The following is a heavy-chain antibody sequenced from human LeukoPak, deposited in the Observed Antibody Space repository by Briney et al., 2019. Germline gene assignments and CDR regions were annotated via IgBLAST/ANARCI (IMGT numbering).Heavy chain of an antibody. CDR3: ARGRYLEWRYFQH. D-gene: IGHD3-3*01. CDR2: INHSGST. Sequence: SETLSLTCAVYGGSFSGYYWSWIRQPPGKGLEWIGEINHSGSTNYNPSLKSRVTISVDTSKNQFSLKLSSVTAADTAVYYCARGRYLEWRYFQHWGQGTLVTVSS. CDR1: GGSFSGYY. V-gene: IGHV4-34*01. J-gene: IGHJ1*01.